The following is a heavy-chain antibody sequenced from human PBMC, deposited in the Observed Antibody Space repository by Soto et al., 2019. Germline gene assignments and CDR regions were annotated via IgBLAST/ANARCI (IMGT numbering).Heavy chain of an antibody. D-gene: IGHD1-20*01. CDR3: AHRVHYNSYWDVGWFDP. CDR1: GFSLTSSGVG. Sequence: QITLKESGPTLLEPTQTLTLTCSFSGFSLTSSGVGVGWLRQAPGKALECLGIIYWDGDRRYNPSLRQRLTSTKDPSKNQVVLTLTYMEPVDTATYYCAHRVHYNSYWDVGWFDPWGQGTLVTVS. J-gene: IGHJ5*02. CDR2: IYWDGDR. V-gene: IGHV2-5*02.